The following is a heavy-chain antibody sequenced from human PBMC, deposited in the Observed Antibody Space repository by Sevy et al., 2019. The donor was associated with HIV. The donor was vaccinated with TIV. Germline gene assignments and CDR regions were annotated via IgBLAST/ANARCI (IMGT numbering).Heavy chain of an antibody. CDR3: ARTTTDGYNYSYYYGLDV. V-gene: IGHV1-69*13. CDR2: IIPFFRTA. CDR1: GGTFDNYG. J-gene: IGHJ6*02. D-gene: IGHD5-12*01. Sequence: VKVSCKASGGTFDNYGISWVRQAPRQGLERRGEIIPFFRTADYAQKFQGRVTITADEVTSTAYMELSSLRFDDTDVYYCARTTTDGYNYSYYYGLDVWGQGTTVTVSS.